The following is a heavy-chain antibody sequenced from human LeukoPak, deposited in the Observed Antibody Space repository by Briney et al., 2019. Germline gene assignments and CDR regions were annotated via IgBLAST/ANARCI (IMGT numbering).Heavy chain of an antibody. Sequence: QSQTLSLTCAISGDSVSSNSASWNWVRQSPSRGLEWLGRTYYRSKWYNESAVSVKGRITISPDTSKNQFSLQLNSVTPEDTAVYYCTRDFDFWGQGTLVTVSS. J-gene: IGHJ4*02. CDR3: TRDFDF. V-gene: IGHV6-1*01. CDR1: GDSVSSNSAS. CDR2: TYYRSKWYN.